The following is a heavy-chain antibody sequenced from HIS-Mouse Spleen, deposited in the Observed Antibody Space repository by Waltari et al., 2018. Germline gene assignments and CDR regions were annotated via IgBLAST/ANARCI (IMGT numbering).Heavy chain of an antibody. CDR1: GFTFSSFA. Sequence: QVQLVESGGGVVQPGRSLRLSCAASGFTFSSFAMLWVRQAPGKGLEWVAVISYDGSNKYYADSVKGRFTISRDNSKNTLYLQMNSLRAEDTAVYYCARDHRNNWAIRDWGQGTLVTVSS. J-gene: IGHJ4*02. CDR2: ISYDGSNK. CDR3: ARDHRNNWAIRD. D-gene: IGHD1-20*01. V-gene: IGHV3-30-3*01.